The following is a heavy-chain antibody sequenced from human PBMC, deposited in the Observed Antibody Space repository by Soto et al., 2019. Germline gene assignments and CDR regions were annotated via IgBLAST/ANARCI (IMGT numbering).Heavy chain of an antibody. CDR1: GFSLSTSGVG. V-gene: IGHV2-5*02. Sequence: QITLKESGPTLVKPTQTLTLTCTFSGFSLSTSGVGVGWIRQPPGKALEWLALIYWDDDKRYSPSLNSRLTITKDTSKNQVVLTMTNMDPVDTATYYCAHSLIGYYYDSSGSNWFDPWGQGTLVTVSS. J-gene: IGHJ5*02. CDR2: IYWDDDK. CDR3: AHSLIGYYYDSSGSNWFDP. D-gene: IGHD3-22*01.